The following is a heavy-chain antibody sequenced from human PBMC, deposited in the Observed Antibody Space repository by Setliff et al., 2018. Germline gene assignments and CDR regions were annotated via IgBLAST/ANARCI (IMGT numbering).Heavy chain of an antibody. D-gene: IGHD2-21*02. CDR2: INHRGST. J-gene: IGHJ4*02. V-gene: IGHV4-34*01. CDR1: GGTFSDYY. CDR3: ARGPTRGNSIDY. Sequence: PSETLSLTGAAYGGTFSDYYWTWIRQPPGKGLEWVGEINHRGSTNYNPSLKSRVTISVDTSKDQFSLKLISMTAADTAVYYCARGPTRGNSIDYWGQGTLVTVSS.